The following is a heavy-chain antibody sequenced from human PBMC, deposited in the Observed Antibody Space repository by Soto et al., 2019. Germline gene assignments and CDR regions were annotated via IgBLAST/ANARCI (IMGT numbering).Heavy chain of an antibody. CDR1: GYTFTAYY. CDR2: INPKTGDT. Sequence: VTSVKVSCKASGYTFTAYYMYWVRQAPGQGLEWVGRINPKTGDTNYAPEFQGRVTMTRDTSISTAYMELSSLGSDDTAFYYCANLNKAPNGIDYWGQGTLVTVSA. V-gene: IGHV1-2*06. CDR3: ANLNKAPNGIDY. D-gene: IGHD2-8*01. J-gene: IGHJ4*02.